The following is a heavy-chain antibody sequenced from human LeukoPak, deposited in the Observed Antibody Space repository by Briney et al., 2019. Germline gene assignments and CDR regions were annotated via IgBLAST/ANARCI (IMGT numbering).Heavy chain of an antibody. CDR2: INHSGST. D-gene: IGHD2/OR15-2a*01. V-gene: IGHV4-34*01. J-gene: IGHJ3*02. Sequence: SETLSLTCAVYGGSFSGCYWSWIRQPPGKGLEWIGEINHSGSTNYNPSLKSRVTISVDTSKNQFSLKLSSVTAADTAVYYCARDPGGAAPSVSTSHFDIWGQGTMVTVSS. CDR1: GGSFSGCY. CDR3: ARDPGGAAPSVSTSHFDI.